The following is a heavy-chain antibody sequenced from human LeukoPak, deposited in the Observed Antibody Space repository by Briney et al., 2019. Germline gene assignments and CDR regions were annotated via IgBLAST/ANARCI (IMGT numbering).Heavy chain of an antibody. Sequence: SETLSLTCTVSGGSISSYYWSWIRQPAGKGLEWIGRIYTSGSTNYNPSLKSRVTMSVDTSKSQFSLKLSSVTAADTAVYYCARVISTMVRGVIITGRYNWFDPWGQGTLVTVSS. J-gene: IGHJ5*02. CDR1: GGSISSYY. D-gene: IGHD3-10*01. CDR3: ARVISTMVRGVIITGRYNWFDP. CDR2: IYTSGST. V-gene: IGHV4-4*07.